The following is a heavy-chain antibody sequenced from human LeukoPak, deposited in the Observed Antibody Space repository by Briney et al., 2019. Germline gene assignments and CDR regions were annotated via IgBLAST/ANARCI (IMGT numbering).Heavy chain of an antibody. CDR2: ISGSGGNT. D-gene: IGHD6-19*01. CDR1: GFTFSSYA. Sequence: TGGSLRLSCAASGFTFSSYAMSWVRQAPGKGLEWVSAISGSGGNTYYADSVKGRFTISRDNSKNTLYLQTNSLRAEDTAVYYCAKGVQARQWLVRNYYYYMDVWGKGTTVTVAS. CDR3: AKGVQARQWLVRNYYYYMDV. V-gene: IGHV3-23*01. J-gene: IGHJ6*03.